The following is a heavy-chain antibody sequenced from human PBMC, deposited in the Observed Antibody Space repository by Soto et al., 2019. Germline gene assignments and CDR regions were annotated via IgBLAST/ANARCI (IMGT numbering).Heavy chain of an antibody. CDR1: GYIFSSYV. V-gene: IGHV1-18*04. J-gene: IGHJ4*02. CDR3: AREGGLWGSFRYFDY. Sequence: QVQLVQSGVEVQKPGASVKVSCKASGYIFSSYVINWMRQAPGQGLEWMGWISPYNGNTNYGQNLQGRVTMTTDTSTSIVDMELRSLSSDDTAVYYYAREGGLWGSFRYFDYWGQGTLVTVSP. CDR2: ISPYNGNT. D-gene: IGHD3-16*02.